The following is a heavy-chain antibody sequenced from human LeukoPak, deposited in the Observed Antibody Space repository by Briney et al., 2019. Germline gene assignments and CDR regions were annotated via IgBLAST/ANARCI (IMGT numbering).Heavy chain of an antibody. CDR2: IKQDGSEK. V-gene: IGHV3-7*04. Sequence: GGSLRLSCAASGFTFSSYAMSWVRQAPGKGLEWVANIKQDGSEKYYVDSVKGRFTISRDNAKNSLYLQMNSLRAEDTAVYYCARGLYYQGQGTLVTVSS. D-gene: IGHD3-10*01. CDR3: ARGLYY. CDR1: GFTFSSYA. J-gene: IGHJ4*02.